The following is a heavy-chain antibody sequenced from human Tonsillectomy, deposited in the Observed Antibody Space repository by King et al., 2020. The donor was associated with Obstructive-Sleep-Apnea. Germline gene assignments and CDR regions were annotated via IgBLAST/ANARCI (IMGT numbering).Heavy chain of an antibody. CDR3: ARGSSSSWYPKFDY. Sequence: VQLQQWGAGLLKPSETLSLTCAVYGGSFSGYYWSWIRQPPGKGLEWIGEINHSGSTNYNPSLKSRVTISVDTSKNQFSLKLSSVTAADTAVYYCARGSSSSWYPKFDYWGQGTLVTVSS. D-gene: IGHD6-13*01. V-gene: IGHV4-34*01. CDR2: INHSGST. CDR1: GGSFSGYY. J-gene: IGHJ4*02.